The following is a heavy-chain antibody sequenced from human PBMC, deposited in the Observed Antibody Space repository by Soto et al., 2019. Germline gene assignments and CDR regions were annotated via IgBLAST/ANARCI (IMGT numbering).Heavy chain of an antibody. CDR3: AQEAPAPLI. CDR2: ISGSGANA. J-gene: IGHJ3*02. Sequence: GGYLRLSCAASGLTLGDYAMNWVRQTPGKGLEWVSAISGSGANAYYRDSGKGRVIISRDNSKNNVYLQMNSLQAEDPALYYCAQEAPAPLIWDQGTMVTVSS. CDR1: GLTLGDYA. V-gene: IGHV3-23*01.